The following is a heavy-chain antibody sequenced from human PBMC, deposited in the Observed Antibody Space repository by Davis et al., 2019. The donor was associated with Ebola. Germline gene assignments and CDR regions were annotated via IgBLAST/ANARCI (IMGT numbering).Heavy chain of an antibody. CDR2: VDGGGNL. CDR1: GFSVSTNY. V-gene: IGHV3-66*01. D-gene: IGHD3-10*01. J-gene: IGHJ3*02. Sequence: PGGSLRLSCVASGFSVSTNYLSWVRQAPGKGLEWVSVVDGGGNLHYADSVKGRFTTSRDKSENTIYLHMSSLRADDTALYYCARDFPVWFGESGNGFDIWGQGTMVTVSS. CDR3: ARDFPVWFGESGNGFDI.